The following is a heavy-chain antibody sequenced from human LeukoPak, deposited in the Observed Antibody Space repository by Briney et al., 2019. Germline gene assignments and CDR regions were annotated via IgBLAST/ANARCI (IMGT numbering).Heavy chain of an antibody. CDR3: ARVDYGDYNDN. D-gene: IGHD4-17*01. J-gene: IGHJ4*02. CDR2: ITSSGGTI. V-gene: IGHV3-48*01. Sequence: PGGSLRLSCAASGFTFSSHSMNWVRQPPGKGLEWLSYITSSGGTIYYADSVKGRFTMSRDNAKNSLYLQMNSLRAEDTAVYYCARVDYGDYNDNWGQGTLVTVSS. CDR1: GFTFSSHS.